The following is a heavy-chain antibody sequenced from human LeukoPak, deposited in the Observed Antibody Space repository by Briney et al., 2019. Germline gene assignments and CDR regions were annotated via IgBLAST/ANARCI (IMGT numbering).Heavy chain of an antibody. D-gene: IGHD2-21*02. CDR2: IIPIFGTA. V-gene: IGHV1-69*13. J-gene: IGHJ3*01. CDR3: ARDLAVVTAFGQHAFDL. Sequence: SVKVSCKASRGTFSSYAISWVRQAPGQGLEWMGGIIPIFGTANYAQKFQGRVTITADASTSTAYMELSSLRSDDTAMYYCARDLAVVTAFGQHAFDLWGQGTMVTVSS. CDR1: RGTFSSYA.